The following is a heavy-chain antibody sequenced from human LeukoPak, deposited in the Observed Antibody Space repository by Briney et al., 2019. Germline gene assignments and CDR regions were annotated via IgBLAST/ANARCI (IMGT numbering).Heavy chain of an antibody. CDR2: ISSSSYI. D-gene: IGHD2-2*01. CDR1: GFTFSSYS. Sequence: GGSLRLSCAASGFTFSSYSMNWVRQAPGKGLEWVSSISSSSYIYYADSVKGRFTISRDNAKNSLYLQMNSLRAEDTAVYYCARALGYCSSTSCSFDYWGQGTLVTVSS. J-gene: IGHJ4*02. CDR3: ARALGYCSSTSCSFDY. V-gene: IGHV3-21*01.